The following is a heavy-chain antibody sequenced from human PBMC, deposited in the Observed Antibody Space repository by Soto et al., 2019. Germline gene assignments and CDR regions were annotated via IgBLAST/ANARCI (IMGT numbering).Heavy chain of an antibody. J-gene: IGHJ4*02. CDR2: ISYDGSNK. D-gene: IGHD1-26*01. V-gene: IGHV3-30-3*01. CDR1: GFTFSSYA. Sequence: GGSLRLSCAASGFTFSSYAMHWVRQAPGKGLEWVAVISYDGSNKYYADSVKGRFTISRDNSKNTLYLQMSSLRTEDTAVYSCAKDTSRVGSTRGPFDCWGQGTMVTVSS. CDR3: AKDTSRVGSTRGPFDC.